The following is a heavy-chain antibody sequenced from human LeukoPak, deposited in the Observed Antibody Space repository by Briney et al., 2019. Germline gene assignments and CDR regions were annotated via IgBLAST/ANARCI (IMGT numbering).Heavy chain of an antibody. CDR2: FSVSDKTT. J-gene: IGHJ4*02. CDR1: GFTFSIYA. D-gene: IGHD4-17*01. CDR3: AKDPSVYHGNYTIR. V-gene: IGHV3-23*01. Sequence: GGTLRLSCAASGFTFSIYAMSWVRQAPGKGLEWVSGFSVSDKTTYYADSVKGRFTISRDNSKNTLYLQINSLRAEDTAVYYCAKDPSVYHGNYTIRWGQGTLVTVSS.